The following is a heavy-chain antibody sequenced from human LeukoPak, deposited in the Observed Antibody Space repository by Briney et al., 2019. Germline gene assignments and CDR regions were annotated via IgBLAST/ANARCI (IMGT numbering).Heavy chain of an antibody. V-gene: IGHV1-69*05. CDR2: IIPIFGTT. CDR3: ARGGEANYYDTSGYYLYYY. Sequence: GASVTVSCKASGGTFSNYAISWVRQAPGQGLEWMGRIIPIFGTTNYAQKFQGRVTITTDESTSTAYMELSSLRSEDTAVYYCARGGEANYYDTSGYYLYYYWGQGTLVTVSS. D-gene: IGHD3-22*01. CDR1: GGTFSNYA. J-gene: IGHJ4*02.